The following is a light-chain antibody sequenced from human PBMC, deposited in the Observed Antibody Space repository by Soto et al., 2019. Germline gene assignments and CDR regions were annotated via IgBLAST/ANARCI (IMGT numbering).Light chain of an antibody. CDR3: HKFGSSTDT. CDR2: GAS. Sequence: EIVLTQSPGTLSLSPGERATLSCRASQSVSSTYLAWYQQKPGQAPRLLIYGASSRATGIPDRFSGSGSGTDFTLTISRLEPEDFAVYYCHKFGSSTDTFGQGTRLYTK. V-gene: IGKV3-20*01. J-gene: IGKJ5*01. CDR1: QSVSSTY.